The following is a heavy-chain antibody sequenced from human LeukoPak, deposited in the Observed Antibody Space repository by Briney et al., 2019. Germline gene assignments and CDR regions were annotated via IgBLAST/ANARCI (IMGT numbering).Heavy chain of an antibody. V-gene: IGHV3-21*01. CDR1: GFTFSAFN. J-gene: IGHJ2*01. Sequence: GGSLRLSCAASGFTFSAFNMNWVRLAPGRGLEWVSSISSSSSHIYYADSLKGRFTVSRDNAKNSVYLQMNSLRAEDTAIYYCARALKEHWYFDLWGRGTLVTFSS. CDR3: ARALKEHWYFDL. CDR2: ISSSSSHI.